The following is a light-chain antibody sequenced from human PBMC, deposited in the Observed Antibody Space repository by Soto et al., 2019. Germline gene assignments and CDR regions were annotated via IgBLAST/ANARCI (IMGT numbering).Light chain of an antibody. J-gene: IGKJ1*01. V-gene: IGKV1-5*01. CDR1: QTVSTW. CDR2: DAS. CDR3: QQYNSYPWT. Sequence: DIQMTQSPSTLSASVRDRVTITCRASQTVSTWLAWYQQKPGKAPKVMIYDASSLENGVPPRFSGSGSGTQFTLTISSLQPDDFATYYCQQYNSYPWTFSQGTKVDIK.